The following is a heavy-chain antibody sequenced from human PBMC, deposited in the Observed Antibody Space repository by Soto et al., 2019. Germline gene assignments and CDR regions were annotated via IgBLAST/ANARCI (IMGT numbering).Heavy chain of an antibody. CDR1: GYTLKGYY. CDR2: VNPDSGAT. CDR3: ARGTPYYDFWSGYAFDL. D-gene: IGHD3-3*01. Sequence: WASVKVSCKASGYTLKGYYMHWVRQAPGQGLEYMGWVNPDSGATNYTQKFQDRVTMSWDTSITTAYMELTRLTSDDTAVYYCARGTPYYDFWSGYAFDLWGQGTLVTVSS. J-gene: IGHJ4*02. V-gene: IGHV1-2*02.